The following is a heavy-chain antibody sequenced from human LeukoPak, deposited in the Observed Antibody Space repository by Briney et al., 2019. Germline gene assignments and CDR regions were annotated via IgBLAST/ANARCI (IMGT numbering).Heavy chain of an antibody. CDR2: ISWDGGST. V-gene: IGHV3-43D*03. J-gene: IGHJ6*03. CDR1: GFTFDDYA. D-gene: IGHD6-13*01. CDR3: AKDAMIQYSSSSLGHYYYYYMDV. Sequence: GGSLRLSCAASGFTFDDYAMHWVRQAPGKGLEWVSLISWDGGSTYYADSVKGRFTISRDNSKNSLYLQMNSLRAEDTALYYCAKDAMIQYSSSSLGHYYYYYMDVWGKGTTVTVSS.